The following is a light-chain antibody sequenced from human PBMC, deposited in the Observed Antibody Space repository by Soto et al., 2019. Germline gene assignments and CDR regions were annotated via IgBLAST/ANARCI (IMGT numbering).Light chain of an antibody. CDR1: QSVSSN. CDR2: GAS. V-gene: IGKV3D-15*01. J-gene: IGKJ5*01. Sequence: EIVMTQSPATLSVSPGERATLSCRASQSVSSNLAWYQQKPGQAPRLLIYGASTRATGVPARFSGSGSGTDFTLTISRLEPEDFAVYYCQQRSNWPIPFGQGTRLEIK. CDR3: QQRSNWPIP.